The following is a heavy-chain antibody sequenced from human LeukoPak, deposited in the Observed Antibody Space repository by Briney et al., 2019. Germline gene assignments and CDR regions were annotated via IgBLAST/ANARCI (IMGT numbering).Heavy chain of an antibody. CDR3: ARADGDDIPFDY. J-gene: IGHJ4*02. Sequence: PGGPLRLSCAASGFTFSSYAMHWVRQAPGKGLEWVAVISYDGSNKYYADSVKGRFTISRDNSKNTLYLQMNSLRAEDTAVYYCARADGDDIPFDYWGQGTLVTVSS. CDR1: GFTFSSYA. CDR2: ISYDGSNK. D-gene: IGHD4-17*01. V-gene: IGHV3-30-3*01.